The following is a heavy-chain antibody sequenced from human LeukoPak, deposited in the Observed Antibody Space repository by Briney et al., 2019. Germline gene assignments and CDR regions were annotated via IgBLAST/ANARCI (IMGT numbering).Heavy chain of an antibody. V-gene: IGHV1-8*02. D-gene: IGHD2-21*02. CDR2: MNPNSGNT. J-gene: IGHJ3*02. CDR1: GGTFSSYA. Sequence: ASVKVSCKASGGTFSSYAISWVRQAPGQGLEWMGWMNPNSGNTGYAQKFQGRVTMTRNTSISTAYMELSSLRSEDTAVYYCARGLDCGGDCYEIWGQGTMVTVSS. CDR3: ARGLDCGGDCYEI.